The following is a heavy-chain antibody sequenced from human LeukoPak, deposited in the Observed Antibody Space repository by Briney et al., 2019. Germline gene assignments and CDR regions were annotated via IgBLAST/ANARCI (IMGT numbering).Heavy chain of an antibody. Sequence: GGSLRLSCAAAGFTFSSYAMRSVRQAPGRGLEWVSAIRGSGGSTYYADSVKGRFTISRDNSKNTLYLQMNSLRAEDTAVYYCAKGDIVVVVAAREYYFDYWGQGTLVTVSS. D-gene: IGHD2-15*01. V-gene: IGHV3-23*01. CDR2: IRGSGGST. CDR3: AKGDIVVVVAAREYYFDY. J-gene: IGHJ4*02. CDR1: GFTFSSYA.